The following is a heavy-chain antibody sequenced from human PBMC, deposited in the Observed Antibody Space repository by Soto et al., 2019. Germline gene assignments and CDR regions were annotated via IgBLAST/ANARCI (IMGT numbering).Heavy chain of an antibody. CDR3: ATGKYFLNCCDY. Sequence: QVQLQESGPGLVKPSETLSLTCTVSGGSISSYYWTWIRQSPGRGLEWIGYAYYSGITNYNPSLKSRVTISVDTSRNQFSLKMTSVTAADTAAYYCATGKYFLNCCDYWGQGTLVTVSS. V-gene: IGHV4-59*03. D-gene: IGHD7-27*01. J-gene: IGHJ4*02. CDR1: GGSISSYY. CDR2: AYYSGIT.